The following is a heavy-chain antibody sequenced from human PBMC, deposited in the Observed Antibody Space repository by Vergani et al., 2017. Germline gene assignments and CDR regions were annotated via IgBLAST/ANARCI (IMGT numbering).Heavy chain of an antibody. D-gene: IGHD3-22*01. CDR1: GVTFSSYA. Sequence: QVQLVQSGAEVKKPGSSVKVSCNASGVTFSSYAISWVRQAPGQGLEWMGGIIPIFGTANYAQKFQGRVTITADESTSTAYMELSSLRSEDTAVYYCARATGGPYYDSARWYYFDYWGQGTLVTVSS. CDR2: IIPIFGTA. CDR3: ARATGGPYYDSARWYYFDY. J-gene: IGHJ4*02. V-gene: IGHV1-69*01.